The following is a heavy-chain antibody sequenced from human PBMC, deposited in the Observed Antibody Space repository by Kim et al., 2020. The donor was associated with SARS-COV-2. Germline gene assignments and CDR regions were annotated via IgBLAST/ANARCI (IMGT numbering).Heavy chain of an antibody. J-gene: IGHJ2*01. D-gene: IGHD4-17*01. CDR3: ARETTVTTRSYWYFDL. Sequence: SVKSRITINPDTSKTQFSLQLNSVTPEDTAVYYCARETTVTTRSYWYFDLWGRGTLVTVSS. V-gene: IGHV6-1*01.